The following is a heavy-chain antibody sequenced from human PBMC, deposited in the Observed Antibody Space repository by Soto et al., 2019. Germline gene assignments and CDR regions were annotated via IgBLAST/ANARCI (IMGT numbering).Heavy chain of an antibody. CDR3: ASGYDSNPLDY. V-gene: IGHV4-59*01. CDR1: GGSISSYY. Sequence: QVQLQESGPGLVKPSETLSLTCTVSGGSISSYYWSWIRQPPGKGLEWIGYIYYSGSTNYNPSLKSRVTISVDTSKNQFSLKLSSVTAADTAVYYCASGYDSNPLDYWGQGTLVTVSS. CDR2: IYYSGST. D-gene: IGHD3-22*01. J-gene: IGHJ4*02.